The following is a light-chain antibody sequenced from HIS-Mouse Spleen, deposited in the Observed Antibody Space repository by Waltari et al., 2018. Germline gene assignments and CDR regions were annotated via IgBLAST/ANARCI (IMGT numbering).Light chain of an antibody. CDR2: ADS. CDR1: HIGSKS. J-gene: IGLJ2*01. Sequence: SYVLTQPPSVLVAPGKTARITCGGNHIGSKSVHWYQQKPGQAPVLGVYADSDRPSGIPERCSGSNSGNTATLTISRVEAGDEADYYCQVWDSSSDHVVFGGGTKLAVL. V-gene: IGLV3-21*03. CDR3: QVWDSSSDHVV.